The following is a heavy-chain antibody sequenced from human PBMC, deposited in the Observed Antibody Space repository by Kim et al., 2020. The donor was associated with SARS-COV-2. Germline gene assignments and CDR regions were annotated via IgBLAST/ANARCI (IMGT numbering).Heavy chain of an antibody. CDR3: AKDLVDSSSWYYFDY. Sequence: GGSLRLSCAASGFTFSSYGMHWVRQAPGKGLEWVAVISYDGSNKYYADSVKGGFTISRDNSKNTLYLQMNSLRAEDTAVYYCAKDLVDSSSWYYFDYWGQGTLVTVSS. CDR1: GFTFSSYG. D-gene: IGHD6-13*01. CDR2: ISYDGSNK. J-gene: IGHJ4*02. V-gene: IGHV3-30*18.